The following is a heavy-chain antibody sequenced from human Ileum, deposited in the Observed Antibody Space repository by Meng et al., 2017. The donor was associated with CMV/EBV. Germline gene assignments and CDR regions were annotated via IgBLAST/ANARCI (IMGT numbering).Heavy chain of an antibody. CDR3: TTRGNYISGFGY. Sequence: GESLKISCAASGFTFSNTWMSWVRQAPGKGLEWVGRIKSKPDGGTTDYAAPVKGRFTISRDDSKNTLYLQMNSLKTEDTAVYYCTTRGNYISGFGYWGQGTLVTVSS. V-gene: IGHV3-15*01. D-gene: IGHD6-19*01. CDR2: IKSKPDGGTT. CDR1: GFTFSNTW. J-gene: IGHJ4*02.